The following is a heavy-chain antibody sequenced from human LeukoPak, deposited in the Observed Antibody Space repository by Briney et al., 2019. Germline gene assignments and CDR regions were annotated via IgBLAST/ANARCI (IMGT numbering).Heavy chain of an antibody. V-gene: IGHV4-34*01. CDR3: ARRGYYYDSSGYRRAFDI. D-gene: IGHD3-22*01. CDR2: INHSGST. J-gene: IGHJ3*02. Sequence: SETLSLTCAVYGGSVSGYYWSWIRQPPGKGLEWIGEINHSGSTNYNPSLKSRVTISVDTSKNQFSLKLSSVTAADTAVYYCARRGYYYDSSGYRRAFDIWGQGTMVTVSS. CDR1: GGSVSGYY.